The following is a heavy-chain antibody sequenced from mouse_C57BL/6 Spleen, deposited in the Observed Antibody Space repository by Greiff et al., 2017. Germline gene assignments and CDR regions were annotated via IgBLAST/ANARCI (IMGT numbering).Heavy chain of an antibody. V-gene: IGHV5-4*01. Sequence: EVHLVESGGGLVKPGGSLKLSCAASGFTFSSYAMSWVRQTPEKRLEWVATISDGGSYTYYPDNVKGRFTISRDNAKNNMYLQMSHLKSEDTAMYYCARENYSNYGWFAYWGQGTLVTVSA. CDR1: GFTFSSYA. CDR3: ARENYSNYGWFAY. D-gene: IGHD2-5*01. CDR2: ISDGGSYT. J-gene: IGHJ3*01.